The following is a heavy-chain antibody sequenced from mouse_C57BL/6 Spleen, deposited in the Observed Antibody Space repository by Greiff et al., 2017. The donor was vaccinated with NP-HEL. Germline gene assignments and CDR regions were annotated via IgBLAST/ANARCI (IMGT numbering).Heavy chain of an antibody. D-gene: IGHD1-1*01. J-gene: IGHJ1*03. CDR2: IDPSDSHT. Sequence: QVQLQQPGAELVMPGASVKLSCKASGYTFTSYWMHWVKQRPGQGLEWIGEIDPSDSHTNYNQKFKGKSTLTVDKSSSTAYMQLSSLTSEDSAVYYCARNYYGSSYGYFDVWGTGTTVTVSS. CDR3: ARNYYGSSYGYFDV. V-gene: IGHV1-69*01. CDR1: GYTFTSYW.